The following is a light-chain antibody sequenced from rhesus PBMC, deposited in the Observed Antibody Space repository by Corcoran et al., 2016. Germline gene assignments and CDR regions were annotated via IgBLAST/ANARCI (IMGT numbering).Light chain of an antibody. CDR3: CSYAGSYTYI. J-gene: IGLJ1*01. CDR2: EVN. CDR1: SSDIGGYNY. Sequence: QAALTQPRSVSGSPGQSVTISCTGTSSDIGGYNYVSWYQQHPGTAPKLMIYEVNKRSSGVSDRFSGSKSDNTASLTISGLQAEDEADYYCCSYAGSYTYIFGAGTRLTVL. V-gene: IGLV2-32*01.